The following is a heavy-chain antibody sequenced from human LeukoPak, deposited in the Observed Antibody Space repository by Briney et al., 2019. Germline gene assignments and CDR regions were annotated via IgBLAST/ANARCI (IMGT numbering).Heavy chain of an antibody. J-gene: IGHJ1*01. CDR3: ARLGNGDYEYFQH. CDR1: GGSISSYY. CDR2: IYYSGST. D-gene: IGHD4-17*01. V-gene: IGHV4-59*08. Sequence: PSETLSLTCTVSGGSISSYYWSWIRQPPGKGPEWIGYIYYSGSTNYNPSLKSRVTISVDTSKNQFSLKLSSVTAADTAVYYCARLGNGDYEYFQHWGQGTLVTVSS.